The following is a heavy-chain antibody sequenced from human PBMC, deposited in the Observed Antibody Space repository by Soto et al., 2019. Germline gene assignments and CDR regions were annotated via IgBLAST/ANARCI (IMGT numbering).Heavy chain of an antibody. CDR2: IYPGDSDT. Sequence: GESLKISCKASGYSFNAYCIALVRQMPGKGLEWMGIIYPGDSDTRYSPSFQGQVTISADKSINTAYLQWNSLKTSDTAIYYCARNDYNGNSIDYWGHGTLVTVSS. D-gene: IGHD4-4*01. J-gene: IGHJ4*01. CDR3: ARNDYNGNSIDY. V-gene: IGHV5-51*01. CDR1: GYSFNAYC.